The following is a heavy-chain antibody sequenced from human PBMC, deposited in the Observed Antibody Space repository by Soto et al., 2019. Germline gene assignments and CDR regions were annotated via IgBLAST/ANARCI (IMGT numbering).Heavy chain of an antibody. V-gene: IGHV3-15*07. CDR3: TTSQLTFDFDWLLTRTHYYGMDV. CDR1: GFTFSNAW. CDR2: IKSKTDGGTT. Sequence: GGSLRLSCAASGFTFSNAWMNWVRQAPGKGLEWVGRIKSKTDGGTTDYAAPVKGRFTISRDDSKNTLYLQMNSLKTEDTAVYYCTTSQLTFDFDWLLTRTHYYGMDVWGQGTTVTVSS. J-gene: IGHJ6*02. D-gene: IGHD3-9*01.